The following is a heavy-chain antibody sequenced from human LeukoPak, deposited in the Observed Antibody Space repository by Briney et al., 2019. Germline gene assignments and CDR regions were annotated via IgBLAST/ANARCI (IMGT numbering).Heavy chain of an antibody. CDR1: GGSISSYY. CDR3: ARVGYSYGRMDV. V-gene: IGHV4-4*07. CDR2: IYISGNT. Sequence: SETLSLTCTVSGGSISSYYWSWIRQPPGKGLEWIGRIYISGNTNYNPSLKSRVIMSVDTSKNQFSLKLSSVTAADTAVYYCARVGYSYGRMDVWGKGTTVTVSS. J-gene: IGHJ6*03. D-gene: IGHD5-18*01.